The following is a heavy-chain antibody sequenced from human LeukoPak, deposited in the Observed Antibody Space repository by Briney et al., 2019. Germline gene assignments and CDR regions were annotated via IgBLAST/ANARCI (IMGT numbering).Heavy chain of an antibody. J-gene: IGHJ4*02. CDR2: IKSKTDGGTT. Sequence: GGSLRLSCAASGFTFSNAWMSWVRQAPGRGLEWVGRIKSKTDGGTTDYAAPVKGRFTISGVDSKNTLYLQMNSLKTEDTAVYYCTTAYYYDSSGYYYGFDYWGQGTLVTVSS. V-gene: IGHV3-15*01. CDR1: GFTFSNAW. D-gene: IGHD3-22*01. CDR3: TTAYYYDSSGYYYGFDY.